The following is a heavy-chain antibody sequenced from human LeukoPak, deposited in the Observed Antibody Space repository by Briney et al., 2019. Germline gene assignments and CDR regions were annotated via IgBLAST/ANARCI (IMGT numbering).Heavy chain of an antibody. J-gene: IGHJ6*03. V-gene: IGHV3-64*01. CDR2: ISSNGGST. CDR1: GFTFSSYA. Sequence: GGSLRLSCAASGFTFSSYAMHWVRQAPCKGLEYVSAISSNGGSTYYANSVKGRFTISRDNSKNTLYLQMSSLRAEDMAVYYCARDVVRRLEPPRNYYLYYYLDVWRKGTTLTVSS. D-gene: IGHD1-1*01. CDR3: ARDVVRRLEPPRNYYLYYYLDV.